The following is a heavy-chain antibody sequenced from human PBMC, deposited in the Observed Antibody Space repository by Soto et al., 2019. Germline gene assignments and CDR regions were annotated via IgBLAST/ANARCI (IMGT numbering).Heavy chain of an antibody. V-gene: IGHV4-31*03. D-gene: IGHD2-2*02. Sequence: QVQLQESGPGLVKPSQTLSLTCTVSGDSISSAGHYWSWIRQHPGKGLEWIGYIYYSGTTYNNPSHRSRIIISVDTSKNQFSLKLSSVTAADTAMYYCARYTEAYFDYWGQVILVTVSS. CDR1: GDSISSAGHY. CDR2: IYYSGTT. CDR3: ARYTEAYFDY. J-gene: IGHJ4*02.